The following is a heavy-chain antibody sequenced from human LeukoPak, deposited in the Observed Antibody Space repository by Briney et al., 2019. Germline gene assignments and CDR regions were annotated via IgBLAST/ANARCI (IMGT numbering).Heavy chain of an antibody. J-gene: IGHJ3*02. CDR2: IWYDGSNK. CDR3: ARDLYGGYAFDI. CDR1: GFTFSSYG. Sequence: RRSLRLSCAASGFTFSSYGMHWVRQAPGKGLEWVAVIWYDGSNKYYADSVKGRFTISRDNSKNTLYLQMNSLRAEDTAVYYCARDLYGGYAFDIWGQGTMVTVSS. D-gene: IGHD2/OR15-2a*01. V-gene: IGHV3-33*01.